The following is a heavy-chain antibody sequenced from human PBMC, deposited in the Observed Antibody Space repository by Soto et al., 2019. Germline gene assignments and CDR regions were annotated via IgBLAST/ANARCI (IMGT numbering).Heavy chain of an antibody. D-gene: IGHD5-12*01. V-gene: IGHV3-23*01. CDR3: AKKGLGVTTSLDY. CDR1: ALTFSNYA. CDR2: ISGRGGST. J-gene: IGHJ4*02. Sequence: EVQLLESGGGLVQPGGSLRLSCAASALTFSNYAMSWVRQAPGKGLEWVSSISGRGGSTYYPDSVKGRFTTSRDNSKNTLYLQMNSLRAEDTAVYYCAKKGLGVTTSLDYWGQGTLVTVSS.